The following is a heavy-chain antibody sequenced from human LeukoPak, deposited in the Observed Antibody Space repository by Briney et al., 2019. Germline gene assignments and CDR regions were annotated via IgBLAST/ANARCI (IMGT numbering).Heavy chain of an antibody. CDR2: IYYSGST. D-gene: IGHD3-10*01. V-gene: IGHV4-39*07. Sequence: SETLSLTCSVSGGSISGSNYFWGWIRQPPGKGLEWVGSIYYSGSTYYNPALKSRVTISVDTSKNQFSLKLSSVTAADTAVYYCARNGDGSGSFYYFDYWGRGTLVTVSS. CDR3: ARNGDGSGSFYYFDY. J-gene: IGHJ4*02. CDR1: GGSISGSNYF.